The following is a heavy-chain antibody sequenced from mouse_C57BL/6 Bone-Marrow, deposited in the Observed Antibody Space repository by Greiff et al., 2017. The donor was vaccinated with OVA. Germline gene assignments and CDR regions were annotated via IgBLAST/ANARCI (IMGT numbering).Heavy chain of an antibody. CDR1: GYSITSGYY. D-gene: IGHD6-1*01. CDR2: ISYDGSN. V-gene: IGHV3-6*01. CDR3: ASEEGAAWLAY. Sequence: EVQLQESGPGLVKPSQSLSLTCSVTGYSITSGYYWNWIRQFPGNKLEWMGYISYDGSNNYNPSLKNRISITRDTSKNQFFLKLNSVTTEDTATYYCASEEGAAWLAYWGQGTPVTVSA. J-gene: IGHJ3*01.